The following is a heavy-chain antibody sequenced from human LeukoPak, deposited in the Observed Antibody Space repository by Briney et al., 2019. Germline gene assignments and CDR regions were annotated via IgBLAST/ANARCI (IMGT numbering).Heavy chain of an antibody. CDR1: GFTVSSNY. CDR2: IYSGGST. V-gene: IGHV3-66*01. Sequence: PGRSLRLSCAASGFTVSSNYMSWVRQAPGKGLEWVSVIYSGGSTYYADSVKGRFTISRDNSKNTLYLQMNSLRAEDTAVYYCARGLMTTVTTFNAFDIWGQGTMVTVSS. CDR3: ARGLMTTVTTFNAFDI. J-gene: IGHJ3*02. D-gene: IGHD4-17*01.